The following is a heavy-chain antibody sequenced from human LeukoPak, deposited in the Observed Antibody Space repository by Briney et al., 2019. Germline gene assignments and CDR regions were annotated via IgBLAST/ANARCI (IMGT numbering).Heavy chain of an antibody. V-gene: IGHV3-7*01. D-gene: IGHD3-16*01. CDR3: ASGRHDFVH. CDR2: INLDGNEV. Sequence: TGGSLRLSCAASGFAFSTHWMTWVRQAPGKGLEWVANINLDGNEVHYVDSLKDRFTISRDNARNSLYLQMNSLRAEDTAVYYCASGRHDFVHWGHGTLVTVSS. CDR1: GFAFSTHW. J-gene: IGHJ4*01.